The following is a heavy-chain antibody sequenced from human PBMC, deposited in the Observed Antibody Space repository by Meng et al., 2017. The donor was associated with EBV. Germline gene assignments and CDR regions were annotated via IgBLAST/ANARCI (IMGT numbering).Heavy chain of an antibody. CDR1: GYTFTGYH. D-gene: IGHD6-19*01. CDR2: INPNSGGT. CDR3: ARVGIAVAGTGDY. J-gene: IGHJ4*02. V-gene: IGHV1-2*06. Sequence: QGQMVQCGAEVKKPGASVKVSCKASGYTFTGYHMHWGRQAPGQGLEWMGRINPNSGGTNYAQKFQGRVTMTRDTSISTAYMELSRLRSDDTAVYYCARVGIAVAGTGDYWGQGTLVTVSS.